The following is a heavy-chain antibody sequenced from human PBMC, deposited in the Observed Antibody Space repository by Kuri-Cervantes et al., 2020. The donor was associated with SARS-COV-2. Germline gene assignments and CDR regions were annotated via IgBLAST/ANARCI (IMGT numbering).Heavy chain of an antibody. CDR1: GGSFSGYY. Sequence: SETLSLTCAVYGGSFSGYYWSWIRQPPGEGLEWIGYIYETGSTNYNPSLKSRVTISVDTSKNQFSLKLSSVTAADTAVYYCARVWTMVRGVSYYFDYWGQGTLVTVSS. CDR3: ARVWTMVRGVSYYFDY. CDR2: IYETGST. V-gene: IGHV4-34*01. J-gene: IGHJ4*02. D-gene: IGHD3-10*01.